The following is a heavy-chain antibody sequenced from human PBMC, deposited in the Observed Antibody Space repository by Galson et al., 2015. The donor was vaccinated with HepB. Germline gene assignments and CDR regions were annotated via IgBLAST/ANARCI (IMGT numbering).Heavy chain of an antibody. Sequence: SVKVSCKASGGTFSSYAISWVRQAPGQGLEWMGGIIPIFGTANYAQKFQGRVTITADESTSTAYMELSSLRSEDTAVYYCARTLYGSGSYSTIPVVDPWGQGTLVTVSS. CDR3: ARTLYGSGSYSTIPVVDP. D-gene: IGHD3-10*01. V-gene: IGHV1-69*13. CDR1: GGTFSSYA. J-gene: IGHJ5*02. CDR2: IIPIFGTA.